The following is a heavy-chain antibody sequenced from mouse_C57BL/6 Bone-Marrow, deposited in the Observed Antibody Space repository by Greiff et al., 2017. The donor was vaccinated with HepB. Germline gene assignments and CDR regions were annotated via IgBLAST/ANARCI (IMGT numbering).Heavy chain of an antibody. Sequence: QVQLKEPGAELVKPGASVKMSCKASGYTFTSYWITWVKQRPGQGLEWIGDIYPGSGSTNYNEKFKSKATLTVDTSSSTAYMQLSSLTSEDSAVYYCARGWDDYDYFDYWGQGTTLTVSS. V-gene: IGHV1-55*01. J-gene: IGHJ2*01. D-gene: IGHD2-4*01. CDR2: IYPGSGST. CDR1: GYTFTSYW. CDR3: ARGWDDYDYFDY.